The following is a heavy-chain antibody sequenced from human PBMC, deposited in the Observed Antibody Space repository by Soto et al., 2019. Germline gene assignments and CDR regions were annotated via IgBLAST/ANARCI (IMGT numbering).Heavy chain of an antibody. CDR3: AWDHRTNSNAFDI. V-gene: IGHV4-39*07. CDR2: IDYNGVT. J-gene: IGHJ3*02. CDR1: GGSIYRSGYY. Sequence: SETLSLTCTVSGGSIYRSGYYWGWIRQPPGRGLEWIGNIDYNGVTYSNPSLKSRVTISVDTSKNQFSLKLRSVTAADTAVYYCAWDHRTNSNAFDIWGQGTMVTVSS.